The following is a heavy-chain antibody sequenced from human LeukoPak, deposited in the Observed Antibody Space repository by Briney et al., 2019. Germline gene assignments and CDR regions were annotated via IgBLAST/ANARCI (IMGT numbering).Heavy chain of an antibody. J-gene: IGHJ4*02. CDR1: GFTFSSYA. D-gene: IGHD6-19*01. CDR2: ISGSGGTT. CDR3: AKDTGQWPVRTFDY. V-gene: IGHV3-23*01. Sequence: GGSLRLSCATSGFTFSSYAMSWVRQAPGKGLEWVSGISGSGGTTYYTVSVKGRFAISRDNSKNTLYLQMNNLRAEDTALYYCAKDTGQWPVRTFDYWGQGTLVTVSS.